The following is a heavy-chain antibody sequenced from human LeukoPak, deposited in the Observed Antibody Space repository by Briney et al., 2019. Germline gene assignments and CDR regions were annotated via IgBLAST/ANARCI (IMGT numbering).Heavy chain of an antibody. D-gene: IGHD5-12*01. J-gene: IGHJ4*02. CDR3: AKEGEWLRAPFDY. V-gene: IGHV3-9*01. Sequence: PGGSLGLSCAASGFTFDDYAMHWVRQAPGKGLEWVSGISWNSGSIGYADSVKGRFTISRDNAKNSLYLQMNSLRAEDTALYYCAKEGEWLRAPFDYWGQGTLVTVSS. CDR1: GFTFDDYA. CDR2: ISWNSGSI.